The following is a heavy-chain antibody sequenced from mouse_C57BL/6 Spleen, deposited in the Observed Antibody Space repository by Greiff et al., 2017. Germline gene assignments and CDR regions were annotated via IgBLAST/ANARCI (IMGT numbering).Heavy chain of an antibody. D-gene: IGHD2-2*01. J-gene: IGHJ3*01. CDR1: GYTFNDYY. CDR2: IDPEDGDT. CDR3: AGDYGYGWFAY. V-gene: IGHV14-2*01. Sequence: EVQLQQSGAELVKPGASVKLSCTASGYTFNDYYMHWVKQRPEQGLEWIGRIDPEDGDTKYAAKFQGKATLTADTSSNTAYMQLSSLTAEDSAVXCCAGDYGYGWFAYWGQGTLVTVSA.